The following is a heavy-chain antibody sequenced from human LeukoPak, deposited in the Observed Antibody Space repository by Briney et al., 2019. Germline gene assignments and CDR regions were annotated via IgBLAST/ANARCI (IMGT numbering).Heavy chain of an antibody. V-gene: IGHV1-46*01. D-gene: IGHD2-15*01. Sequence: ASVKVSCKASGYTFTGYYMHWVRQAPGQGLEWMGIINPSGGSTSYAQKFQGRVTMTRDMSTSTVYMELSSLRSEDTAVYYCARDREGGYYYYYYYVDVWGKGTTVTVSS. J-gene: IGHJ6*03. CDR1: GYTFTGYY. CDR2: INPSGGST. CDR3: ARDREGGYYYYYYYVDV.